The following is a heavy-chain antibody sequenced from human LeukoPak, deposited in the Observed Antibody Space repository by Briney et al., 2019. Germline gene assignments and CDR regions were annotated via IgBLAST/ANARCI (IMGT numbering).Heavy chain of an antibody. J-gene: IGHJ4*02. CDR1: GFTFSSYE. D-gene: IGHD3-22*01. V-gene: IGHV3-48*03. CDR2: ISSSGITI. Sequence: QPGGSLRLSCAASGFTFSSYEMNWVRQAPGKGLEWVSYISSSGITIYYADSVKGRFTISRDNAKNSLYLQMNSLRAEDTAVYYCARDDSSGYYHFDYWGQGTLVTVSS. CDR3: ARDDSSGYYHFDY.